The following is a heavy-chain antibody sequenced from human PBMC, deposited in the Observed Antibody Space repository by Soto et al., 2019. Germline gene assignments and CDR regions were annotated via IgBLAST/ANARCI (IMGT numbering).Heavy chain of an antibody. J-gene: IGHJ4*02. CDR3: AKTVAARLMGFER. Sequence: EAQLFESGGGLVQPGGSLRLSCTASGFTFDNYAMNWVRQAPGKGLEWVSVISGSGDSKYYADSVKGRFTISRDNSHNTLYLQMDGLRAEDTAAYYCAKTVAARLMGFERWGQGTLVTVSS. V-gene: IGHV3-23*01. D-gene: IGHD6-6*01. CDR1: GFTFDNYA. CDR2: ISGSGDSK.